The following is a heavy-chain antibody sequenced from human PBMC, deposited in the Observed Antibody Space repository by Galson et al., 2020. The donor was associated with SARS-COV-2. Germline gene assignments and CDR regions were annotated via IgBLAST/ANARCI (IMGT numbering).Heavy chain of an antibody. D-gene: IGHD3-10*01. V-gene: IGHV4-39*07. Sequence: SETLSLTCTVSGGSISSSSYYWGWIRQPPGKGLEWIGSIYYSGSTYHNPSLKSRVTISVDTSKNQFSLRLSSVTAADTAVYYCATIGGLNAFDIWGQGTMVTVSS. CDR1: GGSISSSSYY. J-gene: IGHJ3*02. CDR2: IYYSGST. CDR3: ATIGGLNAFDI.